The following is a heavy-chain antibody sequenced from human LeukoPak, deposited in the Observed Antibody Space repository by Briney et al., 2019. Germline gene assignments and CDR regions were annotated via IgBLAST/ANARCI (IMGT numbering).Heavy chain of an antibody. CDR3: ARCRDEFGDYGFDF. V-gene: IGHV4-59*11. D-gene: IGHD4-17*01. CDR2: MFDSGRT. Sequence: SETLSLTCTVSGASISSHYWSWIRQPPGEGLEWLGYMFDSGRTKYNPSLRNRVTISGDTSKNPVSLRLSTVTAADTAVYYCARCRDEFGDYGFDFWGQGALVSVSS. J-gene: IGHJ4*02. CDR1: GASISSHY.